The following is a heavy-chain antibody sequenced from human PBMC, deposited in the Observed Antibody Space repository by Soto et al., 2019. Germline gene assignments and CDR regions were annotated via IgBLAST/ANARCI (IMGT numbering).Heavy chain of an antibody. CDR1: DDSINSDKYY. V-gene: IGHV4-39*01. D-gene: IGHD2-2*01. CDR3: ARGPRCSSSSCLPGYFYS. J-gene: IGHJ4*02. CDR2: IYYRGNA. Sequence: SETLSLTCSVSDDSINSDKYYWGWIRQPPGKGLEWIGSIYYRGNAYYNPSLQTRVTISLDKSKSQFSLKLNSVTAADTAVYYCARGPRCSSSSCLPGYFYSCGLGTLVTVSS.